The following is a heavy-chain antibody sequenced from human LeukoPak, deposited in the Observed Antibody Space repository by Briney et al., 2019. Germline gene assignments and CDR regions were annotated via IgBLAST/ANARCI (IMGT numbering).Heavy chain of an antibody. J-gene: IGHJ3*02. D-gene: IGHD3/OR15-3a*01. Sequence: PSETLSLTCAVSGGSISSGGYSWSWIRQPPGKGLEWIGYIYHSGSTYYNPSLKSRVTISVDRSKNQFSLKLSSVTAADTAVYYCARVRYLDDAFDIWGQGTMVTVSS. CDR1: GGSISSGGYS. CDR3: ARVRYLDDAFDI. V-gene: IGHV4-30-2*01. CDR2: IYHSGST.